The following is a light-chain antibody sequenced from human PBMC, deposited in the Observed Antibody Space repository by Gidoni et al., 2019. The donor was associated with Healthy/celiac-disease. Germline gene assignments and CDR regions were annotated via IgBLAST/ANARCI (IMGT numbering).Light chain of an antibody. CDR3: SSYTSSSTVV. CDR2: DVS. J-gene: IGLJ2*01. Sequence: QSALTPPASVSGSPGQSITISCTGTSSDVGGYNYVSWYQQHPGKAPKLMIYDVSNRPSGVSNRFSGSKSGNTASLTISGLQAEDEADYYCSSYTSSSTVVFGGGTKLPVL. V-gene: IGLV2-14*01. CDR1: SSDVGGYNY.